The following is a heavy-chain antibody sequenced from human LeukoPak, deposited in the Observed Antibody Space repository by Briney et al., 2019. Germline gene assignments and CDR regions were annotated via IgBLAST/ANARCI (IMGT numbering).Heavy chain of an antibody. CDR2: ISYDGGIK. CDR3: ARDPVPNYYDSSGYYYVGYFDY. D-gene: IGHD3-22*01. J-gene: IGHJ4*02. Sequence: GGSLRLSCAASGFTFSRYGIHWVRQAPGKGLEWVAVISYDGGIKYYADSVKGRFTISRDNSKNTLYLQMNSLRAEDTAVYYCARDPVPNYYDSSGYYYVGYFDYWGQGTLVTVSS. CDR1: GFTFSRYG. V-gene: IGHV3-30*03.